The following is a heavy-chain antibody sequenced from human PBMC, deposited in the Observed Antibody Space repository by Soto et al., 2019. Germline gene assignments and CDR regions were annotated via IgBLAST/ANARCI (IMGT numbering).Heavy chain of an antibody. D-gene: IGHD3-22*01. J-gene: IGHJ5*02. CDR2: IYWNDDK. Sequence: QITLKESGPTLVKPTQTLTLTCTFSGFSLSTSGVGVGWIRQPPGKALEWLALIYWNDDKRYSPLLKSRLTITKDTSKNQVVLTMTNMDPVDTATYYCAHVTYYDSSGYYDWFDPWGQGTLVTVSS. V-gene: IGHV2-5*01. CDR3: AHVTYYDSSGYYDWFDP. CDR1: GFSLSTSGVG.